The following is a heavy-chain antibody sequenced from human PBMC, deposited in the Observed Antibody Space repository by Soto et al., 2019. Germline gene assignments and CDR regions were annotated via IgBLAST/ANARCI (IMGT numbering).Heavy chain of an antibody. D-gene: IGHD1-26*01. CDR1: GFTFSTYD. CDR2: ISYDGRND. V-gene: IGHV3-30*18. CDR3: AKDQYDHGAFDS. Sequence: QVQMVESGGGVVQPGRSLRLSCAASGFTFSTYDMHWVRQAPGKGLQWLAVISYDGRNDHYADSVKGRFTISRDNSKKTLYLQMNSLRVDDTALYYCAKDQYDHGAFDSWGQGTLVTVSS. J-gene: IGHJ4*02.